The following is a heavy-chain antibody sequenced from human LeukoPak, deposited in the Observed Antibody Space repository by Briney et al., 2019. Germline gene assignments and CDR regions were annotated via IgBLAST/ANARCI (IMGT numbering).Heavy chain of an antibody. Sequence: SETLSLTCTVSGGSISSDYWRWTRQPPGKGLEWIGYIYYSGNTNYNPSLKSRVIISVNTSKNQFSLKLSSVTAADAPVNYCARFYTRRSMDMWGKGTTVTVSS. D-gene: IGHD3-16*01. V-gene: IGHV4-59*08. CDR2: IYYSGNT. CDR1: GGSISSDY. J-gene: IGHJ6*03. CDR3: ARFYTRRSMDM.